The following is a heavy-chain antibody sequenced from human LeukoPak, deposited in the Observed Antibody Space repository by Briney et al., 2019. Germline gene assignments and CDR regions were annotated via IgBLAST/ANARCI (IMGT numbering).Heavy chain of an antibody. CDR2: IWYDGSNK. Sequence: GGSLRLSCAASGFTFSSYGMHWVRQAPGKGLEWVAVIWYDGSNKYYADSVKGRFTISRDNSKNTLYLQMNSLRAEDTAVYYCAKGDTDDYGRIDYWGQGTLGTVSP. V-gene: IGHV3-33*06. CDR1: GFTFSSYG. J-gene: IGHJ4*02. D-gene: IGHD4-17*01. CDR3: AKGDTDDYGRIDY.